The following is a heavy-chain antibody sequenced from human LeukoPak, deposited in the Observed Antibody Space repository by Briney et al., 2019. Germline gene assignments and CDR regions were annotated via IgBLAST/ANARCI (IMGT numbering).Heavy chain of an antibody. CDR3: ARGTYYYGSGSYFV. Sequence: SETLSLTCAVSGGSISSSNWWSWVRQPPGKGLEWIGEIYHSGSTNYNPSLKSRVTISVDKSKNQFSLKLSSVTAADTAVYYCARGTYYYGSGSYFVWGQGTLVTVSS. D-gene: IGHD3-10*01. CDR1: GGSISSSNW. V-gene: IGHV4-4*02. J-gene: IGHJ4*02. CDR2: IYHSGST.